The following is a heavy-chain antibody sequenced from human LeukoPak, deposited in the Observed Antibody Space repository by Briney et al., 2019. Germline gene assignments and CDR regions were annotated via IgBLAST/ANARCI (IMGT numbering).Heavy chain of an antibody. CDR1: GFTLSSYS. D-gene: IGHD6-6*01. CDR3: ARGEWSSSPFDY. V-gene: IGHV3-21*01. J-gene: IGHJ4*02. CDR2: ISSSSSYI. Sequence: PGGSLRLSCAASGFTLSSYSVNWVRQAPGKGLEWVSFISSSSSYIYYADSLKGRFTISRDNAKNSLYLQMNSLRAEDTAVYYCARGEWSSSPFDYWGQGTLVTVSS.